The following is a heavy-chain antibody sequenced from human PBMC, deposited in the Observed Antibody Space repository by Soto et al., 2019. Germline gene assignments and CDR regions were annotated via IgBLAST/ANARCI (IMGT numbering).Heavy chain of an antibody. CDR2: ISYSGNT. CDR3: VKDHGPYHLNFEL. V-gene: IGHV4-59*01. Sequence: SETLSLTCTVSGGSSISGYWSWIRQPPGKGLEWIGYISYSGNTNYNPSLKSRVTMSVDTPKNQFSLRLSSVTTADTAIYYCVKDHGPYHLNFELWGRGTLVTVSS. CDR1: GGSSISGY. J-gene: IGHJ4*02. D-gene: IGHD2-2*01.